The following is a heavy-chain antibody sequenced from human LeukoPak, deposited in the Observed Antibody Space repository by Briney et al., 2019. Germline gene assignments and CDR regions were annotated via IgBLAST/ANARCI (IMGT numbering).Heavy chain of an antibody. V-gene: IGHV3-66*01. J-gene: IGHJ3*02. CDR2: IYSGGST. D-gene: IGHD2-8*01. Sequence: GGSLRLSCAASGFTVSSNYMSWVRQAPGKGLEWVSVIYSGGSTYYAYSVKDRFTISRDNSKNTLYLQMNSLRVEDTAVYYCARDYVWDAFDIWGQGTMVTVSS. CDR1: GFTVSSNY. CDR3: ARDYVWDAFDI.